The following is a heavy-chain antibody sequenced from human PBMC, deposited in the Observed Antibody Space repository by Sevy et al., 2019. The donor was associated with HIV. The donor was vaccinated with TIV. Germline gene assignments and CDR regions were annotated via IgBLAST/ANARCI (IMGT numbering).Heavy chain of an antibody. D-gene: IGHD3-22*01. CDR1: GYNFSGYW. CDR3: ARSSFYYDNSGFYPFDF. J-gene: IGHJ4*02. Sequence: GESLKISCKGSGYNFSGYWVGWVRQMPGKGLEWMGIIYPTDSHIMYIPSLQGQVTISVDKSITTAYLQWRSLKTSDTAMHYCARSSFYYDNSGFYPFDFWGQGTLVTVSS. CDR2: IYPTDSHI. V-gene: IGHV5-51*01.